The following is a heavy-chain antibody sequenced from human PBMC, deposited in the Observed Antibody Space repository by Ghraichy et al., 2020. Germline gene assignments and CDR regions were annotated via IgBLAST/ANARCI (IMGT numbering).Heavy chain of an antibody. D-gene: IGHD3-22*01. CDR1: GFTFSNAW. V-gene: IGHV3-15*01. CDR3: TTEVVRYFSDTSGYSDH. CDR2: IKSKTDGGTT. J-gene: IGHJ5*02. Sequence: GGSLRLSCAASGFTFSNAWMSWVRQAPGKGLEWVGRIKSKTDGGTTDYAAPVKDKLTISRDDSKNTLYLYMNSLKTEETATYYCTTEVVRYFSDTSGYSDHWGQGTLVTVSS.